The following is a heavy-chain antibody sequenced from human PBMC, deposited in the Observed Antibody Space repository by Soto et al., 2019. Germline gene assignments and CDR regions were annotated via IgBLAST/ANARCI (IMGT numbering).Heavy chain of an antibody. CDR3: ARPESYDILTGAFDY. V-gene: IGHV4-39*01. J-gene: IGHJ4*02. D-gene: IGHD3-9*01. Sequence: LSLTCTVSGGSISSSSYYWGWIRQPPGKGLEWIGSIYYSGSTYYNPSLKSRVTISVDTSKNQFSLKLSSVTAADTAVYYCARPESYDILTGAFDYWGQGTLVTVSS. CDR2: IYYSGST. CDR1: GGSISSSSYY.